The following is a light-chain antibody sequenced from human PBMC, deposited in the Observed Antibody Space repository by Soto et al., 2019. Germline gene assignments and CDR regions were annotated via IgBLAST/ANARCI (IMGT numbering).Light chain of an antibody. CDR2: LGS. CDR3: MQVLQTPFT. CDR1: QSLLHRNGYNY. J-gene: IGKJ4*01. V-gene: IGKV2-28*01. Sequence: DIVITQSPLSLPVIPGEPASISCKSSQSLLHRNGYNYLDWYLQKPGQSPQLLVYLGSSRASGVPDRFSGSGSGTDFTLRISRVEAEDVGVYYCMQVLQTPFTFGGGTRWIS.